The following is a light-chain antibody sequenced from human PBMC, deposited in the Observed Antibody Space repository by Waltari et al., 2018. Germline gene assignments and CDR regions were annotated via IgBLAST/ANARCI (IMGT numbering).Light chain of an antibody. CDR2: EVN. CDR3: SSYTISSTYV. CDR1: SSDVGNFNL. V-gene: IGLV2-23*02. J-gene: IGLJ1*01. Sequence: QSALTQPASVSGSPGQSITISCPGTSSDVGNFNLFSWYQQYPGKAPKLMIYEVNTRPSGVSNRFSGSKSGNTASLTISGLQAEDEADYYCSSYTISSTYVFGTGTKVTVL.